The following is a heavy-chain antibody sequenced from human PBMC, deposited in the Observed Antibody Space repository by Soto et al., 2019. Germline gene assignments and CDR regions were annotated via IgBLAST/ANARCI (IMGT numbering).Heavy chain of an antibody. CDR2: MNPNSGNT. Sequence: ASVKVSCKASGYTFTSYDINWVRQATGQGLEWMGWMNPNSGNTGYAQKFQGRVTMTRNTSISTAYMELSSLRSEDTAVYYCARGGGSSGYYYYYHGMDVWGQGTTVTVSS. J-gene: IGHJ6*02. CDR3: ARGGGSSGYYYYYHGMDV. V-gene: IGHV1-8*01. CDR1: GYTFTSYD. D-gene: IGHD3-22*01.